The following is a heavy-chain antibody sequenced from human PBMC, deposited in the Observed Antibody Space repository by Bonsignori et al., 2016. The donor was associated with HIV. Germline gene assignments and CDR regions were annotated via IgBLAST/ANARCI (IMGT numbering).Heavy chain of an antibody. V-gene: IGHV4-34*01. CDR2: INHRGST. CDR3: AGVWGSGFDY. J-gene: IGHJ4*02. CDR1: GESFSGYY. Sequence: SETLSLTCAMSGESFSGYYWSWIRQSPGKGLEWIGEINHRGSTDYNPSLKSRVSISLDASKNQLLLNLSSVTAADTAVYYCAGVWGSGFDYWGQGILVTVSS. D-gene: IGHD7-27*01.